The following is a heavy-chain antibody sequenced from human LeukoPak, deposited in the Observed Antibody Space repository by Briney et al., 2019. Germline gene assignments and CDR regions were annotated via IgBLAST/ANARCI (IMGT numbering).Heavy chain of an antibody. J-gene: IGHJ4*02. CDR3: ARDRYYYDSSGYLNY. CDR1: GFTFSSYA. D-gene: IGHD3-22*01. CDR2: ISGSGGST. V-gene: IGHV3-23*01. Sequence: GGSLRLSCAASGFTFSSYAMSWVRQAPGKGLEWVSAISGSGGSTSYAQKFQGRVTMTRDTSTSTVYMELSSLRSEDTAVYYCARDRYYYDSSGYLNYWGQGTLVTVSS.